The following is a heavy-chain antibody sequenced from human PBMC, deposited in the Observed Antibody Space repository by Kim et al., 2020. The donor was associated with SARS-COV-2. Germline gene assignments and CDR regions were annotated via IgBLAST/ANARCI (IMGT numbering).Heavy chain of an antibody. Sequence: AQKFQGRVTVTADESTSTAYMELSSLRSEDTAVYYCARDISYYDFWSGFDYWGQGTLVTVSS. V-gene: IGHV1-69*01. J-gene: IGHJ4*02. CDR3: ARDISYYDFWSGFDY. D-gene: IGHD3-3*01.